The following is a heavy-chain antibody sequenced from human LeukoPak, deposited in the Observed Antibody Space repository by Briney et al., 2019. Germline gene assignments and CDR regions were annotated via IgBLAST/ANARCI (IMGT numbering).Heavy chain of an antibody. CDR1: GFNFDDYV. J-gene: IGHJ4*02. CDR3: ARSRHSYDSSGFPHY. V-gene: IGHV3-20*04. D-gene: IGHD3-22*01. Sequence: GGSLRLSCAASGFNFDDYVTSWVRQAPGKGLEWVSGINWNGGSRGYADSVKGRFTISRDNAKNSLYLQMNSLRAEDTALYYCARSRHSYDSSGFPHYWGQGTLVTVSS. CDR2: INWNGGSR.